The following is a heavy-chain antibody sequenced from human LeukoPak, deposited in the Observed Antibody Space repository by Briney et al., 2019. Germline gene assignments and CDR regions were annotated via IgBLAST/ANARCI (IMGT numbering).Heavy chain of an antibody. CDR2: IRYDGSNK. Sequence: GGSLRLSCAASGFTFSSYGMQWVRQAPGKGLEWVAFIRYDGSNKYYADSVKGRFTISRDNSKNTLYLQMNSLRAEDTAVYYCAKGYYYGSGSYDYWGQGTLVTVSS. J-gene: IGHJ4*02. CDR3: AKGYYYGSGSYDY. D-gene: IGHD3-10*01. V-gene: IGHV3-30*02. CDR1: GFTFSSYG.